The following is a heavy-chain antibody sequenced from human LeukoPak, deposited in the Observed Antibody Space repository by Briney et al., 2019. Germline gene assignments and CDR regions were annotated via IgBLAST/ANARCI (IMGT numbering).Heavy chain of an antibody. CDR2: ISSSSSYT. J-gene: IGHJ3*02. D-gene: IGHD3-9*01. Sequence: PGGSLRLSCAASGFTFSDYYMSWIRQAPGKGLGWVSYISSSSSYTNYADSVRGRFTISRDNAKNSLYLQMNSLRAEDTAVYYCARGGYDILTGLDAFDIWGQGTMVTVSS. CDR3: ARGGYDILTGLDAFDI. V-gene: IGHV3-11*05. CDR1: GFTFSDYY.